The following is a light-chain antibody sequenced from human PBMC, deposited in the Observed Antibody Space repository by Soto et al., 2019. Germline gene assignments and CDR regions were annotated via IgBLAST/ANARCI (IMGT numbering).Light chain of an antibody. Sequence: EVLMTQFPATLSVSRREIATLSYRASQSVRSNLAWYQQKPGQAPRLLLYGASTRATGIPVRFSGSGFGTEFTLTISSLQSEDFAVYYCQQYKNWPLFGQGTLLEI. J-gene: IGKJ5*01. CDR1: QSVRSN. V-gene: IGKV3-15*01. CDR3: QQYKNWPL. CDR2: GAS.